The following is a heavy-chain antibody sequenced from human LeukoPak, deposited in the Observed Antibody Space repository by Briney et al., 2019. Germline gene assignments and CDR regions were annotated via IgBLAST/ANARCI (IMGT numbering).Heavy chain of an antibody. CDR3: ASGGYS. CDR2: TYYSGST. J-gene: IGHJ4*02. D-gene: IGHD6-13*01. V-gene: IGHV4-39*01. Sequence: SETLSLTCTVSGCSISSSSYYWGWLHQTPGKGLEGIGSTYYSGSTYYNQSLKSRVTISEHPTHKQFCAKLSSVDAADTAGYYCASGGYSWGQGTLVTVSS. CDR1: GCSISSSSYY.